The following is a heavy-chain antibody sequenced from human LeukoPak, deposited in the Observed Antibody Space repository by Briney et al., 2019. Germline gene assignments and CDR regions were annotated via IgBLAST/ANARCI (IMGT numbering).Heavy chain of an antibody. V-gene: IGHV3-53*01. CDR3: ASGYNFGLDY. CDR1: GFIVSRNY. D-gene: IGHD5-18*01. Sequence: PGGSLRLSCEVSGFIVSRNYTTWVRQAPGKGLEWVSIVYSGGTTYYADSVKGRFAISRDNSRNMLYLQMNSLRAEDTAVYYCASGYNFGLDYWGQGTLLTVS. J-gene: IGHJ4*02. CDR2: VYSGGTT.